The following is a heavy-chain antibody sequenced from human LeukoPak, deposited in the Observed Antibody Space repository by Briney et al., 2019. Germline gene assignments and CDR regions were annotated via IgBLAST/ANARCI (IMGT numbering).Heavy chain of an antibody. D-gene: IGHD3-10*01. V-gene: IGHV4-30-2*01. CDR1: GGSISSGGYS. CDR3: ARTLITMVRGGDAFDI. J-gene: IGHJ3*02. CDR2: IYHSGST. Sequence: SETLSLTCDVSGGSISSGGYSWSWLRQPPGKGLEWNVYIYHSGSTYYNPSLKSRVTISVDRSKNQFSLKLSSVTAADTAVYYCARTLITMVRGGDAFDIWGQGTMVTVSS.